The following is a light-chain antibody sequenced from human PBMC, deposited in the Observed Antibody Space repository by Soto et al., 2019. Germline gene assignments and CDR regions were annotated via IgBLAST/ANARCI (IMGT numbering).Light chain of an antibody. V-gene: IGLV2-14*01. J-gene: IGLJ1*01. CDR3: SSYTSDWGV. CDR2: EVR. CDR1: SSDVGGYDF. Sequence: QSVLTQPPSVSGTPGQRVTISCSGTSSDVGGYDFVSWYQHHPGKAPKLIIYEVRTRPSGVSDRFSGSKSGNTASLTISGLQAEDEADYYCSSYTSDWGVFGTGTKLTVL.